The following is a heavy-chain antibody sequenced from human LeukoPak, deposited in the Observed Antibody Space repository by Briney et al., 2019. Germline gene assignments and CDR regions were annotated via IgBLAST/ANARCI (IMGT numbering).Heavy chain of an antibody. CDR3: ARDKRYCSSTSCYTGGY. Sequence: PGGSLRLSCAASGFTFSSYWMHWVRQAPGKGLVWVSRINSDGSSTSYADPVKGRFTISRDNAKNALYLQMNSLRAEDTAVYYCARDKRYCSSTSCYTGGYWGQGTLVTVSS. V-gene: IGHV3-74*01. CDR2: INSDGSST. J-gene: IGHJ4*02. CDR1: GFTFSSYW. D-gene: IGHD2-2*02.